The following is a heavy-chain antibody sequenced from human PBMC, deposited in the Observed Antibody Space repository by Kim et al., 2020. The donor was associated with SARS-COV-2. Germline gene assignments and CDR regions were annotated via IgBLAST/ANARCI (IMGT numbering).Heavy chain of an antibody. CDR1: GFTFGDYA. Sequence: LSLTCAASGFTFGDYAMHWVRQAPGKGLEWVSGISWNSGSIGYADSVKGRFTISRDNAKNSLYLQMNSLRAEDTALYYCAKADDTVTTWDWYFDLWGRGTLVTVSS. V-gene: IGHV3-9*01. CDR3: AKADDTVTTWDWYFDL. J-gene: IGHJ2*01. CDR2: ISWNSGSI. D-gene: IGHD4-17*01.